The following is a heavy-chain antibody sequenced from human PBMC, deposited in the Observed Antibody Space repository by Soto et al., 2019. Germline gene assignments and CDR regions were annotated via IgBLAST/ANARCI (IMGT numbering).Heavy chain of an antibody. Sequence: EVQLVESVGGLVQPGGSLRLSCAASGLTFSSYWMHWVRQVPGKGLVWVSRVNSDGSFTTYADSVKGRFTISRDTAKNTLYLQMNSLRAADTALYYCVRETPSVDHYYFYMDVWGKGTTVTVSS. CDR2: VNSDGSFT. V-gene: IGHV3-74*01. D-gene: IGHD2-2*01. J-gene: IGHJ6*03. CDR1: GLTFSSYW. CDR3: VRETPSVDHYYFYMDV.